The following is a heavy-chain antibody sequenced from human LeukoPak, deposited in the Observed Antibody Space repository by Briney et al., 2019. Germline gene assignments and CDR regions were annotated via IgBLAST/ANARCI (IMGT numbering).Heavy chain of an antibody. Sequence: GGFLRLSCAASGFTVSSNYMSWVRQAPGKGLEWVSVIYSGGITYYADSVKGRFTIARDNSKNTLYLQMNSLRAEDTAVYYCARGQYSYGFDYWGQGTLVTVSS. V-gene: IGHV3-53*01. J-gene: IGHJ4*02. CDR1: GFTVSSNY. CDR3: ARGQYSYGFDY. CDR2: IYSGGIT. D-gene: IGHD5-18*01.